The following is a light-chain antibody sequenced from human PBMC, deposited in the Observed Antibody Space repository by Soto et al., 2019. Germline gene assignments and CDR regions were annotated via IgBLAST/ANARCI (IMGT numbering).Light chain of an antibody. Sequence: QSVLTQPASVSGSPGQSITISCTGTGSDVGGYNYVSWYQQHPGKAPKLMIYEVSNRPSGVSNRFSGSKSGNTASLTISGLQAEDEADYYCSSYAGSSNVFGTGTKVTVL. CDR3: SSYAGSSNV. J-gene: IGLJ1*01. CDR1: GSDVGGYNY. V-gene: IGLV2-14*01. CDR2: EVS.